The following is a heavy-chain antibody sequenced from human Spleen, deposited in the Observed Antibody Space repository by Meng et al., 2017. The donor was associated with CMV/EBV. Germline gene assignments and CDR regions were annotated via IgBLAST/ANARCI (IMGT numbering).Heavy chain of an antibody. D-gene: IGHD2-15*01. V-gene: IGHV1-18*01. CDR2: ISAYNGNT. J-gene: IGHJ4*02. CDR1: GYTFTSYG. Sequence: ASVKVSCKASGYTFTSYGISWVRQAPGQGLEWMGWISAYNGNTNYAQKLQGRVTLTTDTSITTVYMELRSLRSDDTAVYYCARDEAEYCSGLMCLDNRNDYWGQGTLVTVSS. CDR3: ARDEAEYCSGLMCLDNRNDY.